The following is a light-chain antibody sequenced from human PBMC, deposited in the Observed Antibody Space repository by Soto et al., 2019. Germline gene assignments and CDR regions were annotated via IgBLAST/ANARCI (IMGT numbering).Light chain of an antibody. CDR2: DAS. V-gene: IGKV1-5*01. CDR3: QQYNTYST. J-gene: IGKJ1*01. CDR1: QSISSW. Sequence: DIQMTQSPSTLSASVGDRVAITCRASQSISSWLAWYQQKPGKAPKLLIYDASNLETGVPSRFSGSGSGTEFTLTISSLQPADFATYYCQQYNTYSTFGQGTKVDIK.